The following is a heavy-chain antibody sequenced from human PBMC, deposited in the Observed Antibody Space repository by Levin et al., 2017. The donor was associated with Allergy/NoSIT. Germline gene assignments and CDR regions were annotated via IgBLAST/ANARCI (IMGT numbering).Heavy chain of an antibody. CDR3: ARQGEAGLSAYYYYGMDV. V-gene: IGHV5-51*01. D-gene: IGHD6-13*01. CDR1: GYSFTSYW. CDR2: IYPGDSDT. J-gene: IGHJ6*02. Sequence: GESLKISCKGSGYSFTSYWIGWVRQMPGKGLEWMGIIYPGDSDTRYSPSFQGQVTISADKSISTAYLQWSSLKASDTAMYYCARQGEAGLSAYYYYGMDVWGQGTTVTVSS.